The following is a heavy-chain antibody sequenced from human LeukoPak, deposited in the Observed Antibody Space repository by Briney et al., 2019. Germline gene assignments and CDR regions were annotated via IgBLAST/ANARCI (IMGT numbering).Heavy chain of an antibody. CDR3: ARVRLGRGLDY. CDR1: GDSISSSY. V-gene: IGHV4-4*07. D-gene: IGHD6-19*01. J-gene: IGHJ4*02. CDR2: IHTSGST. Sequence: SETLSLTCTVPGDSISSSYWGWIRQPAGKGLEWIGRIHTSGSTYYSPSLKSRVTMSVDTSTNQFSLKLSSVTAADTAMYYCARVRLGRGLDYWGRGTLVTVSS.